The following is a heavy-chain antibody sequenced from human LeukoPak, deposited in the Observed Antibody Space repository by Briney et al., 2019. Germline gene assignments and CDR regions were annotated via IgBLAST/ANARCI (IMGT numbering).Heavy chain of an antibody. J-gene: IGHJ4*02. Sequence: SETLSLTCTVSGGSISSYYWSWIRQPPGKGLEWIGYIYYSGSTNYNPSLKSRVTIPVDTSKNQFSLKLSYVTAADTAVYYCARLGSIVVAIDYWGQGTLVTVSS. CDR1: GGSISSYY. D-gene: IGHD3-22*01. CDR3: ARLGSIVVAIDY. CDR2: IYYSGST. V-gene: IGHV4-59*08.